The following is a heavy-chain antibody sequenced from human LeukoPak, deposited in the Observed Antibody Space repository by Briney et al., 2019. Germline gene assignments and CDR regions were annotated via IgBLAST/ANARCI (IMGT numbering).Heavy chain of an antibody. CDR3: ARGYKGVLRYFDWLTSYFDY. D-gene: IGHD3-9*01. J-gene: IGHJ4*02. V-gene: IGHV3-21*01. CDR1: GFTFSSYS. Sequence: GGSLRLSCAASGFTFSSYSMNWVRQAPGKGLEWVSSISSSSSYIYYADSVKGRFTISRDNAKNSLYLQMNSLRAEDTAVYYCARGYKGVLRYFDWLTSYFDYWGQGTLVTVSS. CDR2: ISSSSSYI.